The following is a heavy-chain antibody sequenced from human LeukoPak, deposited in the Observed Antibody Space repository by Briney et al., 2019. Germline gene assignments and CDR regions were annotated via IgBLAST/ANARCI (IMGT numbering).Heavy chain of an antibody. CDR1: GYTLTELS. CDR2: FDPEDGER. J-gene: IGHJ6*02. D-gene: IGHD6-19*01. Sequence: ASVKVSCKVSGYTLTELSMHWVRQAPGKGLEWMGGFDPEDGERIYAQKFQGRVTMTEDTSTDTAYMELSSLRSEDTAVYYCATGAAVAGTFSYYYGMDVWGQGTTVTVSS. CDR3: ATGAAVAGTFSYYYGMDV. V-gene: IGHV1-24*01.